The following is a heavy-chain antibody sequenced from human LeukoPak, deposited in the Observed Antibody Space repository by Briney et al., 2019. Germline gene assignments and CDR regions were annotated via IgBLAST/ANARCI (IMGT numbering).Heavy chain of an antibody. CDR1: GGSISSSTNW. V-gene: IGHV4-4*02. Sequence: PSGTLSLTCAVSGGSISSSTNWWSWVRQPPGKGLEWIGEIYHSGGTNYSPSLKSRITISVDKSQNQFSLRVNSLTAADTAVYYCATNGYYCMDVWGKGTTVTVSS. CDR3: ATNGYYCMDV. D-gene: IGHD2-8*01. J-gene: IGHJ6*03. CDR2: IYHSGGT.